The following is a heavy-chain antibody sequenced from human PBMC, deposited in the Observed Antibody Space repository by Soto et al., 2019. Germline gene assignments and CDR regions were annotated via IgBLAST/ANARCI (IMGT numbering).Heavy chain of an antibody. J-gene: IGHJ6*02. V-gene: IGHV4-4*07. CDR2: IYASGST. Sequence: PSETLSLTCTVSGGSISSYYWSWIRQPAGKGLEWIGRIYASGSTNYNPSLKSRVTMSVGTSKNQFSLKLSSVTAADTAVYYCARDRGTIFGVVMEYYYYGMDVWGQGTTVTVSS. CDR1: GGSISSYY. D-gene: IGHD3-3*01. CDR3: ARDRGTIFGVVMEYYYYGMDV.